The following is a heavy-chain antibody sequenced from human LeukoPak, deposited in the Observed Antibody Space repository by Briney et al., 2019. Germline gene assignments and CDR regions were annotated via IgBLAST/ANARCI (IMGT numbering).Heavy chain of an antibody. V-gene: IGHV3-23*01. D-gene: IGHD2-2*01. CDR3: AKSDIVAVPAAILFDY. J-gene: IGHJ4*02. Sequence: GGSLRPSCAASGFTFSSYAMSWVRQAPGKGLEWVSAISGSGGSTYYADSVKGRFTISRDNSKNTLYLQMNSLRAEDTAVYYCAKSDIVAVPAAILFDYWGQGTLVTVSS. CDR1: GFTFSSYA. CDR2: ISGSGGST.